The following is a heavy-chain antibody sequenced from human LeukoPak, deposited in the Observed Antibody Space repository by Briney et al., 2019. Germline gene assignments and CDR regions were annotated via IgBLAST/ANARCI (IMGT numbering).Heavy chain of an antibody. CDR2: IWYDGSNK. J-gene: IGHJ4*02. CDR3: ARDPLYSNYVGYYFDY. D-gene: IGHD4-11*01. CDR1: GFTFSSYG. Sequence: PGGSLRLSCAASGFTFSSYGMHWVRQAPGKGLEWVAVIWYDGSNKYYADSVKGRFTIPRDNSKNTLYLQMNSLRAEDTAVYYCARDPLYSNYVGYYFDYWGQGTLVTVSS. V-gene: IGHV3-33*01.